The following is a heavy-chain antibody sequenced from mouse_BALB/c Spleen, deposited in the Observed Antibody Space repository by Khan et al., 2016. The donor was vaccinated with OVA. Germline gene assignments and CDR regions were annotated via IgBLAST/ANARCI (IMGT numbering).Heavy chain of an antibody. Sequence: VQLQQPGPELMKPGASVKISCKASGYSFSTYYIHWVTRSHGKTLEWIGYIDPFNGGTTYNQKFKGKATLTVDKSSSTAYMHLTSLTSEDSAVYYWARHGSTSWFAYWGQGTLVTVSA. V-gene: IGHV1S135*01. CDR2: IDPFNGGT. J-gene: IGHJ3*01. CDR1: GYSFSTYY. D-gene: IGHD1-1*01. CDR3: ARHGSTSWFAY.